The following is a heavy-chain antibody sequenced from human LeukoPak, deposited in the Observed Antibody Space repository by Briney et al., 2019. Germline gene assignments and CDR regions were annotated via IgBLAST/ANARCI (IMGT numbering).Heavy chain of an antibody. J-gene: IGHJ6*03. CDR1: GYTFTSYG. V-gene: IGHV1-69*05. Sequence: ASVKVSCKASGYTFTSYGISWVRQAPGQGLEWMGGIIPIFGTANYAQKFQGRVTITTDESTSTAYMELSSLRSEDTAVYYCARERWLLKDYYYYMDVWGKGTTVTVSS. D-gene: IGHD2-21*02. CDR3: ARERWLLKDYYYYMDV. CDR2: IIPIFGTA.